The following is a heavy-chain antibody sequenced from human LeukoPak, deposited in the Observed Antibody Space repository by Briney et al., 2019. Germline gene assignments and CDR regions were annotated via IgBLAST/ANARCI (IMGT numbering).Heavy chain of an antibody. D-gene: IGHD1-26*01. J-gene: IGHJ4*02. CDR2: LWYDGSNK. V-gene: IGHV3-33*01. Sequence: PGGSLRLSCAASGFTFSRYGMHWVRQAPGKGLEWVAVLWYDGSNKDYADSVKGRFTISRDNSKNTLYLQMNSLRAEDTAVYYCARDQIVGSTHYFQYWGQGSLVTVSS. CDR3: ARDQIVGSTHYFQY. CDR1: GFTFSRYG.